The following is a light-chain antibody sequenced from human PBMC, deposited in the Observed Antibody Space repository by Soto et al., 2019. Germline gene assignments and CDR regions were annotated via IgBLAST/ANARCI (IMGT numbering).Light chain of an antibody. CDR1: SSDVGAYDY. J-gene: IGLJ2*01. Sequence: QSALTQPASVSGSPGQSITISCTGTSSDVGAYDYVCWYQQYPGKAPKLIIYDVTNRPSGISNRFSGSKSGNTASLSISGLQAEDEADYYCGSYTTSSTVVFGGGTKVTVL. CDR2: DVT. V-gene: IGLV2-14*01. CDR3: GSYTTSSTVV.